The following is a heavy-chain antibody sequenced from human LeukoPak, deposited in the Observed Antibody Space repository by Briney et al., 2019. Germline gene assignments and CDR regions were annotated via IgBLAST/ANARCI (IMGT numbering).Heavy chain of an antibody. CDR1: GYTFTSYA. CDR3: ARGFPYWYFDL. D-gene: IGHD2-21*01. CDR2: INAGNGNT. V-gene: IGHV1-3*01. J-gene: IGHJ2*01. Sequence: ASVKVSCKASGYTFTSYAMHWVRQAPGQRLEWMGWINAGNGNTKYSQKFQGRVTITRDTSASTAYMELSSVTAADTAVYYCARGFPYWYFDLWGRGTLVTVSS.